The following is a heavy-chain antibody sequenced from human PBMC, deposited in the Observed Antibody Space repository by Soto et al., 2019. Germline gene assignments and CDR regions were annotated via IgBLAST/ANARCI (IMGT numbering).Heavy chain of an antibody. CDR2: IYYSGST. V-gene: IGHV4-39*01. CDR1: GVSIRRSSSY. Sequence: SGALSLTYTVPGVSIRRSSSYWGWIRSPAGKGLEWIGSIYYSGSTYYNPSLKSRVTISVDTSKNQFSLKLSSVTAADTAVYYCARHGTDTAMVSDDAFDIWGQGTMVT. D-gene: IGHD5-18*01. J-gene: IGHJ3*02. CDR3: ARHGTDTAMVSDDAFDI.